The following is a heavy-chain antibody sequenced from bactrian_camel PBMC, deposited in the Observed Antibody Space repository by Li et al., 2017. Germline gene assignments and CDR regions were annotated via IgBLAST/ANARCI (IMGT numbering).Heavy chain of an antibody. V-gene: IGHV3S1*01. CDR1: GVTLRNHC. CDR2: TYTGAGST. D-gene: IGHD5*01. Sequence: HVQLVESGGDSVQAGGSLRLSCVMSGVTLRNHCMAWFRQAPGKEREGVASTYTGAGSTFYTDAVKGRFTVSQDTAENMVYLQMNNLKPEDTGTYVCAADPRPHICRAIISGGTIGHSVNYGMDSWGTGTQVTV. J-gene: IGHJ7*01.